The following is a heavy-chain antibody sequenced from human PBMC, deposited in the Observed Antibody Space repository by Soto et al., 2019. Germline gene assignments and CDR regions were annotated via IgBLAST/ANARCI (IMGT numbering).Heavy chain of an antibody. D-gene: IGHD5-18*01. V-gene: IGHV3-33*01. Sequence: QVQLVESGGGVVQPGRSLRLSCAASGFTFSSYGMHWVRQAPGKGLEWVAVIWYDGSNKYYADSVKGRFTISRDNSKNTLYLQMNSLRAEDTAVHYCAREGRIQLWTALDYWGQGTLVTVSS. J-gene: IGHJ4*02. CDR2: IWYDGSNK. CDR1: GFTFSSYG. CDR3: AREGRIQLWTALDY.